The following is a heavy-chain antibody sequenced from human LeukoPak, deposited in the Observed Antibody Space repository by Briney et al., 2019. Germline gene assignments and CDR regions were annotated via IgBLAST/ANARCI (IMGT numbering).Heavy chain of an antibody. J-gene: IGHJ4*02. CDR2: ISGSGGST. CDR3: AKDGVNAAVAGTGIDY. D-gene: IGHD6-19*01. CDR1: GFTFSSYA. V-gene: IGHV3-23*01. Sequence: GGSLRLSCAASGFTFSSYAMSWVRQAPGKGLEWVSAISGSGGSTYYADSVRGRFTISRDNSKNTLYLQTNSLRAEDTAVYYCAKDGVNAAVAGTGIDYWGQGTLVTVSS.